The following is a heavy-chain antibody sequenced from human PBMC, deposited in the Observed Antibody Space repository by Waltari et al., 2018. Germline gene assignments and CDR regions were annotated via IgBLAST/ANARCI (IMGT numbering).Heavy chain of an antibody. CDR1: GYTFTRYD. V-gene: IGHV1-8*01. J-gene: IGHJ4*02. CDR2: MNPNSGNT. Sequence: QVQLVQSGAEVKKPGASVKVSCKASGYTFTRYDLNWVRQATGQGLEWMGWMNPNSGNTGYAQKVQGRVTMTRNTSISTAYMELSSLRSEDTAVYYCARVGGSSTSPWDFDYWGQGTLVTVSS. CDR3: ARVGGSSTSPWDFDY. D-gene: IGHD2-2*01.